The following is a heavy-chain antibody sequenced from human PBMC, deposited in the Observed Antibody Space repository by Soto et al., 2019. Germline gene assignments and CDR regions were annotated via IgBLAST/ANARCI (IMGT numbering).Heavy chain of an antibody. CDR3: VKIGNY. D-gene: IGHD1-26*01. V-gene: IGHV3-64D*08. CDR1: GLTFSSYA. Sequence: GGSLRLSCSASGLTFSSYAMHWVRQAPGKGLEYVSVISSNGGSTYYADSVKGRFTISRDNSKNTLFLQMSGLRADDTAVYYCVKIGNYWGQGTLVTVSS. CDR2: ISSNGGST. J-gene: IGHJ4*02.